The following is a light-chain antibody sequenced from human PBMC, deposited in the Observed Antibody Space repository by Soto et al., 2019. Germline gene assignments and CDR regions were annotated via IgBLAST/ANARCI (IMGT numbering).Light chain of an antibody. Sequence: NFMLTQPHSVSESPGKTVTISCTRTGSSIDSNYVQWYQQRPGSAPTIVIYEDYQRPSGVPDRFSGSIDSSSNSASLTIFGLKTEDEADYYCQSYDSRNQVFGGGTKLTVL. V-gene: IGLV6-57*04. CDR1: GSSIDSNY. CDR3: QSYDSRNQV. CDR2: EDY. J-gene: IGLJ2*01.